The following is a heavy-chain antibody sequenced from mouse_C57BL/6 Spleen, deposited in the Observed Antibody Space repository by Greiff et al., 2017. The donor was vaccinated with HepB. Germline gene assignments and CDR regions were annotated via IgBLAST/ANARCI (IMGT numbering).Heavy chain of an antibody. V-gene: IGHV5-6*01. CDR2: ISSGGSYT. J-gene: IGHJ4*01. Sequence: VQLQQSGGDLVKPGGSLKLSCAASGFTFSSYGMSWVRQTPDKRLEWVATISSGGSYTYYPDSVKGRFTISRDNAKNTLYLQMSSLKSEDTAMYYCAAGENAMDYWGQGTSVTVSS. CDR3: AAGENAMDY. CDR1: GFTFSSYG.